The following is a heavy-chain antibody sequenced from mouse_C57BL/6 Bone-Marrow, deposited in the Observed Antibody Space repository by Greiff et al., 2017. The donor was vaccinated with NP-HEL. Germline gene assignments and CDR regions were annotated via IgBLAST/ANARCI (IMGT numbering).Heavy chain of an antibody. CDR1: GFTFSSYG. Sequence: DVMLVESGGDLVKPGGSLKLSCAASGFTFSSYGMSWVRQTPDKRLEWVATISSGGGYTYYPDSVKGRFTISRDNAKNTLYLQMSSLKSEDTAMYYCARGEGYPGWFAYWGQGTLVTVSA. CDR2: ISSGGGYT. V-gene: IGHV5-6*02. D-gene: IGHD2-2*01. J-gene: IGHJ3*01. CDR3: ARGEGYPGWFAY.